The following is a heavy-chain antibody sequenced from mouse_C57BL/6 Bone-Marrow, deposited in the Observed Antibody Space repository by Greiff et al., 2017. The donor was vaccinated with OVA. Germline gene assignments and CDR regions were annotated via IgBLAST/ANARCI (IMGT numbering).Heavy chain of an antibody. J-gene: IGHJ1*03. CDR2: INPSTGGT. CDR3: AREDTTVAPLDFDV. D-gene: IGHD1-1*01. CDR1: GYSFTGYY. Sequence: EVQLKQSGPELVKPGASVKISCKASGYSFTGYYMNWVKQSPEKSLEWIGEINPSTGGTTYNQKFKAKATLTVDKSSSTAYMQLKSLTSEDSAVYYCAREDTTVAPLDFDVWGTGTTVTVSS. V-gene: IGHV1-42*01.